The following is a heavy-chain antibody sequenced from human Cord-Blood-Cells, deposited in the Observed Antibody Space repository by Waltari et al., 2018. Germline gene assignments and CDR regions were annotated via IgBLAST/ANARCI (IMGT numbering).Heavy chain of an antibody. CDR2: INQIGRT. CDR3: ARGSDIVVVPAAINYYYYGMDV. J-gene: IGHJ6*02. CDR1: GGSFSGYY. Sequence: QVQLQQWGAGLLKPSETLSLTCAVYGGSFSGYYWSWIRQPPGKGLEWIGEINQIGRTNYTRSLKSLVTISVYTSKNQFSLKLSSVTAADTAVYYCARGSDIVVVPAAINYYYYGMDVWGQGTTVTVSS. D-gene: IGHD2-2*01. V-gene: IGHV4-34*01.